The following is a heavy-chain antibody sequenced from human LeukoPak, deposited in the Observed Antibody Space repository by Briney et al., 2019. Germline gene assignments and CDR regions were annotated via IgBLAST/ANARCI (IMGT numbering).Heavy chain of an antibody. D-gene: IGHD3-9*01. CDR3: AKQTGNY. V-gene: IGHV3-30*18. CDR2: ISYDGSNK. J-gene: IGHJ4*02. Sequence: GRSLRLSCAASGFTFSSYGMHWVRQAPGKGLEWVAVISYDGSNKHYADSVKGRFTISGDNSKNTLYLQMNSLRAEDTAVYYCAKQTGNYWGQGTLVTVSS. CDR1: GFTFSSYG.